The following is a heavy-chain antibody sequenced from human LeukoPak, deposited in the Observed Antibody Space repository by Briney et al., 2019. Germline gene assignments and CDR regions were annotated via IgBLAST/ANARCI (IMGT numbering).Heavy chain of an antibody. CDR1: GFTFSSYG. CDR2: ISYDGSEK. CDR3: AKDGKWELLWSDY. V-gene: IGHV3-30*18. J-gene: IGHJ4*02. Sequence: GGSLRLSCAGSGFTFSSYGMYWIRQAPGKGLEWVAVISYDGSEKYYADSVKGRFTLSRDNSKNTVYLQMNSLRAEDTAVYYCAKDGKWELLWSDYWGQGTLVTVSS. D-gene: IGHD1-26*01.